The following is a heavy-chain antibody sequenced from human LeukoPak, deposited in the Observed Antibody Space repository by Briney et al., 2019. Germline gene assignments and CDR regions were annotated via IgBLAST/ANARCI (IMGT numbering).Heavy chain of an antibody. CDR3: ARHLISDPTIWDH. V-gene: IGHV4-59*08. J-gene: IGHJ4*02. D-gene: IGHD3-3*01. CDR2: IYYSGST. CDR1: RGSITPYY. Sequence: SETLSLTCTVSRGSITPYYWTWIRQPLGKGLEWIGYIYYSGSTKYNPSLESRVTISVDTSKNQFSLKLSSVTAADTAVYYCARHLISDPTIWDHWGQGTLVTVSS.